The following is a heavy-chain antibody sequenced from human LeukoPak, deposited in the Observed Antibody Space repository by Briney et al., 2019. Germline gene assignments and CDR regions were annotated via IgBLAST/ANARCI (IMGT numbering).Heavy chain of an antibody. CDR3: AKHLRRGIFGVVPHGFDY. J-gene: IGHJ4*02. CDR2: RRFDGSNK. V-gene: IGHV3-30*02. D-gene: IGHD3-3*01. CDR1: GFTFSSYG. Sequence: GGSLRLSCAASGFTFSSYGMHWVRQAPGKGLGWVAFRRFDGSNKNYADSVKGRFTISRDNSKNTLYQQMNSLRAEDTAVYYCAKHLRRGIFGVVPHGFDYWGQGTLVTVSS.